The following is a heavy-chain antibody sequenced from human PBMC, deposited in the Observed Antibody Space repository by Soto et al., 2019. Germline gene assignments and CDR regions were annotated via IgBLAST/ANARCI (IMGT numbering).Heavy chain of an antibody. D-gene: IGHD3-3*01. CDR2: ISGSGGST. CDR1: GFTFSSYA. V-gene: IGHV3-23*01. J-gene: IGHJ6*02. CDR3: ASQKGYDFWSGLGTLYYYYYGMDV. Sequence: GGSLRLSCAASGFTFSSYAMSWVRQAPGKGPEWVSAISGSGGSTYYADSVKGRFTISRDNSKNTLYLQMNSLRAEDTAVYYCASQKGYDFWSGLGTLYYYYYGMDVWGQGTTVTVS.